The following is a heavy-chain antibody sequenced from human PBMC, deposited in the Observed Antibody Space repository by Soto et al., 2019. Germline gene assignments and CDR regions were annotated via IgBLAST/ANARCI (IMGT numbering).Heavy chain of an antibody. V-gene: IGHV3-7*05. CDR2: INEDESEK. D-gene: IGHD4-4*01. J-gene: IGHJ5*02. CDR1: GFTFRSYW. Sequence: EVQLVESGGGLVQPGGSLRLSCVASGFTFRSYWMSWVRQAPGKGLEWVANINEDESEKNYVDSVKGRFTISRDNAKNPPLSQMNSLRAEDTAMYFCARGDFYSGDLWGQGTLVTVSP. CDR3: ARGDFYSGDL.